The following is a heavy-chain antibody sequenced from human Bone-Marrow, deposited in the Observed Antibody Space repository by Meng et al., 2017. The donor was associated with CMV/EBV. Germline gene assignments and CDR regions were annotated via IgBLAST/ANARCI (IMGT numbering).Heavy chain of an antibody. V-gene: IGHV4-30-4*08. J-gene: IGHJ5*02. CDR2: IYYSGTT. D-gene: IGHD3-3*01. CDR1: GRSITSGDYY. CDR3: ARDENGFYGWFDP. Sequence: SETLSLTCTVSGRSITSGDYYWSWIRQPPGKGLEWIGYIYYSGTTYYNPSLKSRLTISVDTSKNQFSLKLSSVTAADTAVYYCARDENGFYGWFDPWGQGTLVTVSS.